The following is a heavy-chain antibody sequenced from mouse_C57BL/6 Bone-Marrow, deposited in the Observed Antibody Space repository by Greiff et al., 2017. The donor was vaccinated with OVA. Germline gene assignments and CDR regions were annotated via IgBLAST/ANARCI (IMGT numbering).Heavy chain of an antibody. J-gene: IGHJ2*01. Sequence: QVQLQQPGAELVKPGASVKLSCKASGYTFTSYWMQWVKQRPGQGLEWIGEIDPSDSYTNYNQKLKGKATLTVDTSSSTAYMQLSSLTSEDSAVYYCARGGWYFDYWGQGTTLTVSS. CDR3: ARGGWYFDY. CDR2: IDPSDSYT. CDR1: GYTFTSYW. D-gene: IGHD1-1*02. V-gene: IGHV1-50*01.